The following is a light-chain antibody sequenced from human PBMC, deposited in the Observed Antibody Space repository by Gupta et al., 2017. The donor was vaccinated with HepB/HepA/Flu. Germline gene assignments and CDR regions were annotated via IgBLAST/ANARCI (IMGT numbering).Light chain of an antibody. CDR1: QSVSSSY. CDR3: QQYGRT. Sequence: EIVLTQSPGTLSLSPGERATLSCRASQSVSSSYLAWYQQKPGQAHRLIIYGASSRATGIPDRVSGRGYGTDCTRTSSRLEPEDCAGEYWQQYGRTFGQGTKVEIK. J-gene: IGKJ1*01. V-gene: IGKV3-20*01. CDR2: GAS.